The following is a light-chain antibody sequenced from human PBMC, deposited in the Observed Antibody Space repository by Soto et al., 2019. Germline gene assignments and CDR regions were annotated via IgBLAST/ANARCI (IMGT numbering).Light chain of an antibody. CDR1: SSDVGGYNY. CDR2: GVS. CDR3: NSYAGTSYV. Sequence: QSVLTQPASVSGSPGQSITISCTGTSSDVGGYNYVSWYQQHPGKAPKLMIYGVSYRPSGVSNRFSGSKSGNTASLTISGLQAEDEADYYCNSYAGTSYVFGTGTKLTVL. V-gene: IGLV2-14*01. J-gene: IGLJ1*01.